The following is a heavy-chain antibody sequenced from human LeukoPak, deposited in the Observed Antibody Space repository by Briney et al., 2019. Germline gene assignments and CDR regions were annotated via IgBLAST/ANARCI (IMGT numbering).Heavy chain of an antibody. CDR3: ASHDYGGNSGYYYYYMDV. V-gene: IGHV4-4*09. J-gene: IGHJ6*03. CDR1: GGSISSYY. D-gene: IGHD4-23*01. Sequence: SETLSLTCTVSGGSISSYYWSWIRQPPGKGLEWIWYIYTSGSTKYNPSLKSRVTISVATSKNQFSLKLSSVTAADTAVYYCASHDYGGNSGYYYYYMDVWGKGTTVTVSS. CDR2: IYTSGST.